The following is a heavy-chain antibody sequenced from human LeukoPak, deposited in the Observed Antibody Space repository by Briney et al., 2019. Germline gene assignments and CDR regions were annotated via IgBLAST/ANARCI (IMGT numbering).Heavy chain of an antibody. V-gene: IGHV1-8*03. J-gene: IGHJ4*02. CDR3: ARVSSGYEGSDYFDY. Sequence: ASVKVSCKASGGTFTSYDINWVRQATGQGLEWMGWMNPNSGNTDYAQKFQGRVTITRNTSISTAYMELSSLRSEDTAVYYCARVSSGYEGSDYFDYWGQGTLVTVSS. CDR1: GGTFTSYD. D-gene: IGHD5-12*01. CDR2: MNPNSGNT.